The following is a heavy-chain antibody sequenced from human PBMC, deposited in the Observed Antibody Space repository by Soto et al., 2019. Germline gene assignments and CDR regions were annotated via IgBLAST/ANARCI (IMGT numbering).Heavy chain of an antibody. CDR1: GYTFTSYG. V-gene: IGHV1-18*01. Sequence: ASVKVSCKASGYTFTSYGISWVRQAPGQGLEWMGWISAYNGNTNCAQKLQGRVTMTTDTSTSTAYMELRSLRSDDTAVYYCARDHGWIQLWFGFDYWGQGTLVTVSS. J-gene: IGHJ4*02. CDR2: ISAYNGNT. CDR3: ARDHGWIQLWFGFDY. D-gene: IGHD5-18*01.